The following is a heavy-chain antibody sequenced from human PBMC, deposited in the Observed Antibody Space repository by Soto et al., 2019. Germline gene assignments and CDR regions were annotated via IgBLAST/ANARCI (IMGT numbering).Heavy chain of an antibody. CDR3: ARTSRFDC. J-gene: IGHJ4*02. V-gene: IGHV4-34*01. CDR2: INHSGST. CDR1: CGSXSXYY. Sequence: QXQLXQWGAGLLKPSETLSLTCAVYCGSXSXYYWSWIRQPPGKGLEWIGEINHSGSTNYNPSLKSRVTMSVDTSKNQFSLKLSSVTAADTAVYYCARTSRFDCWGQGTLVTVSS. D-gene: IGHD6-6*01.